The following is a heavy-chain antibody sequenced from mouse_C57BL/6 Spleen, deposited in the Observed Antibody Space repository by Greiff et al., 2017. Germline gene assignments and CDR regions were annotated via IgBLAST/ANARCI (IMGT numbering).Heavy chain of an antibody. D-gene: IGHD1-1*01. V-gene: IGHV1-82*01. CDR3: ARSGRGGSSYAMDY. Sequence: VKLVESGPELVKPGASVKISCKASGYAFSSSWMNWVKQRPGKGLEWIGRIYPGDGDTNYNGKFKGKATLTADKSSSTAYMQLSSLTSEDSAVYFCARSGRGGSSYAMDYWGQGTSVTVSS. CDR1: GYAFSSSW. J-gene: IGHJ4*01. CDR2: IYPGDGDT.